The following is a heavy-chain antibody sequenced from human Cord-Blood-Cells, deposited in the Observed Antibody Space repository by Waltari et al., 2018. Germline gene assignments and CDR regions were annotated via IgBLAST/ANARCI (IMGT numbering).Heavy chain of an antibody. CDR1: GFTFSSYG. J-gene: IGHJ4*02. CDR3: AKDKGSSFDY. Sequence: VQLVESGGVVVQPGRSLRLSCAASGFTFSSYGIHWVRQAPGKGLEWVAVISYDGSNKYYADSVKGRFTISRDNSKNTLYLQMNSLRAEDTAVYYCAKDKGSSFDYWGQGTLVTVSS. V-gene: IGHV3-30*18. CDR2: ISYDGSNK.